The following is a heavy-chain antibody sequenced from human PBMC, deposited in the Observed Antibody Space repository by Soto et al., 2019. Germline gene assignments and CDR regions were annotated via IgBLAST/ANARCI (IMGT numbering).Heavy chain of an antibody. CDR3: ANSYPVGPDILTSPPGP. CDR2: ISYDGSNK. CDR1: GFTFSSYG. J-gene: IGHJ4*02. V-gene: IGHV3-30*18. D-gene: IGHD3-9*01. Sequence: QVQLVESGGGVVQPGRSLRLSCAASGFTFSSYGMHWVRQAPGKGLEWVAVISYDGSNKYYADSVKGRFTISRDNSKNTLYLQMNSLRAEDTAVYYCANSYPVGPDILTSPPGPWGQGTLVTVSS.